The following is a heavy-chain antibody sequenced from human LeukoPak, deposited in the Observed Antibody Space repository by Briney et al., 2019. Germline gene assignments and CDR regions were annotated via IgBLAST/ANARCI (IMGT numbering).Heavy chain of an antibody. CDR2: ISSSSSTI. CDR1: GFTFSSYS. J-gene: IGHJ6*03. Sequence: GGSLRLSCAASGFTFSSYSMNWVRQAPGKGLEWVSYISSSSSTIYYADSVKGRFTISRDNSKNTLYLQMNSLRAEDTAVYYCAKGSHSYGYGYYMDVWGKGTTVTVSS. D-gene: IGHD5-18*01. CDR3: AKGSHSYGYGYYMDV. V-gene: IGHV3-48*01.